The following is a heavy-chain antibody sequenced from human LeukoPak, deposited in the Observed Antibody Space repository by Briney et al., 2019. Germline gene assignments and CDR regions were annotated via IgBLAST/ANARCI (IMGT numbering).Heavy chain of an antibody. CDR1: GGSFSGYY. Sequence: SETLSLTCAVYGGSFSGYYWSWIRQPPGKGLEWIGEINHSGSTNYNPSLKSRVTISVDTSKNQFSLKLSSVTAADTAVYYCAKTPDYGDYAAYYFDYWGQGTLVTVSS. CDR2: INHSGST. D-gene: IGHD4-17*01. J-gene: IGHJ4*02. V-gene: IGHV4-34*01. CDR3: AKTPDYGDYAAYYFDY.